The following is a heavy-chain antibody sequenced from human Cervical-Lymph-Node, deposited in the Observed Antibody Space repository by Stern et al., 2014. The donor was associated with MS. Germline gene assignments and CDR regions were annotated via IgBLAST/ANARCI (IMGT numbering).Heavy chain of an antibody. CDR2: ISAYHGNT. CDR1: GYTFTSYG. J-gene: IGHJ2*01. D-gene: IGHD5-12*01. V-gene: IGHV1-18*04. Sequence: VQLVESGAEVKKPGASVKVSCKASGYTFTSYGISWVRQAPGQGLEWMGWISAYHGNTTYAQKLQGRVSMTTDTSTSTAYMELRSLRSDDTAVYYCARDCGYTDKSYWYFDLWGRGTLVTVSS. CDR3: ARDCGYTDKSYWYFDL.